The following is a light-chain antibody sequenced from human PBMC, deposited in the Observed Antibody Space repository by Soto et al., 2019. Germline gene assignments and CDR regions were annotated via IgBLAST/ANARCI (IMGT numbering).Light chain of an antibody. CDR1: SSDVGIYNL. V-gene: IGLV2-23*02. Sequence: QSVLTQPASVSGSPGQPITISCTGTSSDVGIYNLVSWYQHFPGKAPKLMIYEVNKRPSGVSNRFSGSKSGSTASLTISGLQADDEADYYCCSYTSSGSVVFGTGTKV. CDR2: EVN. CDR3: CSYTSSGSVV. J-gene: IGLJ1*01.